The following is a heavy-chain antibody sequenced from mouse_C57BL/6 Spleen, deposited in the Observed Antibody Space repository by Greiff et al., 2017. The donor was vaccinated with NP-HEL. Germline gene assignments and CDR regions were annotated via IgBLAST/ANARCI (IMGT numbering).Heavy chain of an antibody. Sequence: EVMLVESGGGLVKPGGSLKLSCAASGFTFSDYGMHWVRQAPEKGLEWVAYISSGSSTIYYADTVKGRFTISRDNAKNTLFLQMTSLGSEDTAMYYCARPRHYYAMDYWGQGTSVTVSS. J-gene: IGHJ4*01. CDR1: GFTFSDYG. CDR3: ARPRHYYAMDY. CDR2: ISSGSSTI. V-gene: IGHV5-17*01.